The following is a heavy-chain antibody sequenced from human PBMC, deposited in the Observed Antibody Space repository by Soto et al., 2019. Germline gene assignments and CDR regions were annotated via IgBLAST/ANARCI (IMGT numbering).Heavy chain of an antibody. J-gene: IGHJ4*02. D-gene: IGHD3-22*01. V-gene: IGHV3-23*01. Sequence: GGSLRLSCAASGFTFSSYAMSWVRQAPGKGLEWVSAISGSGGSTYYADSVKGRFTISRDNSKNTLYLQMNSPRAEDTAVYYCAKGSITMIVVPEYYFDYWGQGTLVTVSS. CDR2: ISGSGGST. CDR1: GFTFSSYA. CDR3: AKGSITMIVVPEYYFDY.